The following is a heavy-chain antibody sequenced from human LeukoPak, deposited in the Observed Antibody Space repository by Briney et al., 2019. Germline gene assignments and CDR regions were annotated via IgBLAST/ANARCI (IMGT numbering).Heavy chain of an antibody. CDR2: IYYTGNT. Sequence: SETLSLTCTVSGVSISSYFWSWIRQPPGKGLEWIGYIYYTGNTNYNPSLKSRVTISVDTSKNQFSLKLSSVTAADTAVYYCATLTTGVSPLYFDYWGQGTLVTVSS. CDR1: GVSISSYF. CDR3: ATLTTGVSPLYFDY. V-gene: IGHV4-59*08. J-gene: IGHJ4*02. D-gene: IGHD4-23*01.